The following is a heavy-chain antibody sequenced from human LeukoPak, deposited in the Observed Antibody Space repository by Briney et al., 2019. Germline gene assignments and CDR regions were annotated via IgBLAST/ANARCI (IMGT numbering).Heavy chain of an antibody. D-gene: IGHD6-6*01. CDR1: GFTFYDYA. V-gene: IGHV3-9*01. CDR3: AKDTLSSSSSFDY. J-gene: IGHJ4*02. Sequence: PGGSLRLSCAASGFTFYDYAMHWVRQAPGKGLEWVSGISWNSGSIGYADSVKGRFTISRDNAKNSLYLQMNSLRAEDTALYYCAKDTLSSSSSFDYWGQGTLVTVSS. CDR2: ISWNSGSI.